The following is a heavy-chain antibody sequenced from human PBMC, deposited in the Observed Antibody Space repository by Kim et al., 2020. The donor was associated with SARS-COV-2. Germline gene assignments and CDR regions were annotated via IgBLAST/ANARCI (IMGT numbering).Heavy chain of an antibody. J-gene: IGHJ4*02. CDR1: GFTFSSFA. CDR3: AKKDIAARGQAYFDF. Sequence: GGSLRLSCAASGFTFSSFAMTWVRQAPGKGLEWVSIISDSGGNTFYADSVKGRFTISRDNSKNTLYMQMNSLRAEDTAVYYCAKKDIAARGQAYFDFWGRGTLVTVSS. V-gene: IGHV3-23*01. D-gene: IGHD6-6*01. CDR2: ISDSGGNT.